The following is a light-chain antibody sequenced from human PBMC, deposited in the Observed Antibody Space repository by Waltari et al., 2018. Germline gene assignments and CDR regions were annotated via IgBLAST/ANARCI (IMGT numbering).Light chain of an antibody. V-gene: IGKV3-15*01. CDR3: QQYNNWPPVV. CDR2: GPS. CDR1: QTITSN. J-gene: IGKJ1*01. Sequence: EIVMTQSPATLSVSPGERATLSCRASQTITSNLAWYQQKPGQAPRLLIYGPSTRATGIPARFSGSGSGTEFTLTISSLQSEDFAVYYCQQYNNWPPVVFGQGTKVELK.